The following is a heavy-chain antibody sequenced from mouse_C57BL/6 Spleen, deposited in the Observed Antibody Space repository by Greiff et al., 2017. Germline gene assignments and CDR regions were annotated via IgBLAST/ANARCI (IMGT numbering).Heavy chain of an antibody. J-gene: IGHJ3*01. Sequence: EVQVVESGPELVKPGASVKIPCKASGYTFTDYNMDWVKQSHGKSLEWIGDINPNNGGTIYNQKFKGKATLTVDKSSSTAYMELRSLTSEDTAVYYCARKRTIPYYDYGEGWFAYWGQGTLVTVSA. CDR3: ARKRTIPYYDYGEGWFAY. V-gene: IGHV1-18*01. D-gene: IGHD2-4*01. CDR1: GYTFTDYN. CDR2: INPNNGGT.